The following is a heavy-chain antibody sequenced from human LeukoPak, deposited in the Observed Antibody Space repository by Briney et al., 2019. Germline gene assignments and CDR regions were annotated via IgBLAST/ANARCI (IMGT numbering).Heavy chain of an antibody. CDR2: ISGSGGST. Sequence: PGGSLRLSCAASGFTFSNYAMTWVRQAPGKGLEWVSGISGSGGSTNYADSVRGRFTISRDNSKNTLYLQMSSLRAEDTAVYYCARGYGYNYAYSDYWGQGTLVTVSS. J-gene: IGHJ4*02. CDR3: ARGYGYNYAYSDY. CDR1: GFTFSNYA. D-gene: IGHD5-24*01. V-gene: IGHV3-23*01.